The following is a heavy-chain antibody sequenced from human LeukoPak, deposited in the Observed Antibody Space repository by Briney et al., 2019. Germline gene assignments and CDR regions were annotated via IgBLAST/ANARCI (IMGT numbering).Heavy chain of an antibody. CDR3: ARDAYSSGYYFFDY. CDR2: GYYSGTT. Sequence: SETLSLTCTVSGGSITSYYCTWVRQPPGKGLEWIGYGYYSGTTNYNPSLKSRVTISVDASKNQFSLKVSSVTAADTAVYHCARDAYSSGYYFFDYWGQGTLVTVSS. CDR1: GGSITSYY. V-gene: IGHV4-59*01. J-gene: IGHJ4*02. D-gene: IGHD6-19*01.